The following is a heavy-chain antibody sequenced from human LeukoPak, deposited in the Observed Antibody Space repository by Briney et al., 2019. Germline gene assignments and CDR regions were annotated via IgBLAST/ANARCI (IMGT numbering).Heavy chain of an antibody. J-gene: IGHJ4*02. CDR1: GFTFSTYG. CDR3: AKRATSGSYYN. CDR2: ISGSGGST. D-gene: IGHD3-10*01. Sequence: PGGSLRLSCAASGFTFSTYGMSWVRQAPGKGLVWVSAISGSGGSTYYADSVKGRFTISRDNSKNTLYLQMNTLRAEDTAVYYCAKRATSGSYYNWGQGTLVTVSS. V-gene: IGHV3-23*01.